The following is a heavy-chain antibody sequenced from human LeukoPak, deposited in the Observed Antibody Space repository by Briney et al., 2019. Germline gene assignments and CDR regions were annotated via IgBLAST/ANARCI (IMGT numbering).Heavy chain of an antibody. Sequence: SETLSLICSVSRGSITNNNYFWGWIRQSPAKGLEWIGNIFYSGTTYYNPSLPSLKGRITILVDTSKNQFSLKLSSVTAADTAVYYCARDDSRDAYNYGAFDIWGQGTMVTVSS. CDR1: RGSITNNNYF. V-gene: IGHV4-39*07. D-gene: IGHD5-24*01. CDR3: ARDDSRDAYNYGAFDI. J-gene: IGHJ3*02. CDR2: IFYSGTT.